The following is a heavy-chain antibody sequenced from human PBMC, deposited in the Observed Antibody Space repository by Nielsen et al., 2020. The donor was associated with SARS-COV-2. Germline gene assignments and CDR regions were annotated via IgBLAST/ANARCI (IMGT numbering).Heavy chain of an antibody. CDR3: ARYASEYYDYYDMDV. CDR1: GYSFTSHW. V-gene: IGHV5-10-1*01. CDR2: IDPSDSYV. D-gene: IGHD2-2*01. J-gene: IGHJ6*03. Sequence: GESLKISCTGSGYSFTSHWITWVRQMPGKGLEWLGRIDPSDSYVDYSPSFQGHVAISADKSISTAYLQLSSLKASDTAIYYCARYASEYYDYYDMDVGGTGTTVTVPS.